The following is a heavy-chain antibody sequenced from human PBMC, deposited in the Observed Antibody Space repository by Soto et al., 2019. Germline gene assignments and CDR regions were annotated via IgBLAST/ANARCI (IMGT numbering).Heavy chain of an antibody. D-gene: IGHD2-2*01. Sequence: GESLKISCKGSGFTFTNYWIAWVRQMPGKGLEWMGIIYPGDSDTSYSPSFQGQVTISADKSINTAYLHWSSLKASDTAIYYCAKHEGYCSTTTCSNFDYWGQGTLVTVSS. V-gene: IGHV5-51*01. CDR1: GFTFTNYW. J-gene: IGHJ4*02. CDR3: AKHEGYCSTTTCSNFDY. CDR2: IYPGDSDT.